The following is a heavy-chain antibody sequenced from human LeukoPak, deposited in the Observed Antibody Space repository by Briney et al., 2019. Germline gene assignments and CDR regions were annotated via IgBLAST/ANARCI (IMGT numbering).Heavy chain of an antibody. CDR2: IYSGGNT. D-gene: IGHD6-13*01. CDR3: AKFIAAPFYFDY. J-gene: IGHJ4*02. CDR1: GFTVSSNS. Sequence: GGSLSLSCTVSGFTVSSNSMSWVRQAPGRGLEWVSFIYSGGNTHYSESVKARFTISRDNAKNSLYLQMNGLRAEDTAVYYCAKFIAAPFYFDYWGQGTLVTVSS. V-gene: IGHV3-53*01.